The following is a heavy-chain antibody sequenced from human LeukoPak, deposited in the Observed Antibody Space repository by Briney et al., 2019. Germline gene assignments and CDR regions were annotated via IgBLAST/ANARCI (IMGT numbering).Heavy chain of an antibody. CDR2: ISSSSSYI. CDR1: GFTFSSYS. D-gene: IGHD3-10*01. V-gene: IGHV3-21*01. Sequence: GGSLRLSCAASGFTFSSYSMNWVRQAPGKGLEWVSSISSSSSYIYYADSVKGRFTISRDNAKNSLYLQMNSLRAEDTAVYYCXXXXSGRRGDYAFDIWGQGTMVTVSS. J-gene: IGHJ3*02. CDR3: XXXXSGRRGDYAFDI.